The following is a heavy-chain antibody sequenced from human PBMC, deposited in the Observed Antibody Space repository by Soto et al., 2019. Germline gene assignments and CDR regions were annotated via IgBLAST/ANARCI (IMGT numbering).Heavy chain of an antibody. CDR2: IYYSGST. CDR3: ARFKRDFDI. V-gene: IGHV4-59*01. CDR1: GGSISSYY. Sequence: SETLSLTCTVSGGSISSYYWSWIRQPPGKGLEWIGYIYYSGSTNYNPSLKSRVTISVDTSKNQFSLKLSSVTAADTAVYYCARFKRDFDIWGQGTMVTVSS. J-gene: IGHJ3*02.